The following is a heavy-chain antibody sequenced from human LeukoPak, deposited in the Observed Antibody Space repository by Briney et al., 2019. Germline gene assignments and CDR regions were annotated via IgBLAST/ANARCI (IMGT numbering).Heavy chain of an antibody. D-gene: IGHD3-9*01. CDR3: ARGQDLYYDILTGYYTHHPGSVYFDY. J-gene: IGHJ4*02. CDR1: GGSIRSSYYY. Sequence: SETLSLTCTVSGGSIRSSYYYWGWIRQPPGKGLEWIGSIYDSGSTYYNPSLKSRVTISVDTSKNQFSLKLNSVTAADTAVYYCARGQDLYYDILTGYYTHHPGSVYFDYWGQGTLVTVSS. CDR2: IYDSGST. V-gene: IGHV4-39*01.